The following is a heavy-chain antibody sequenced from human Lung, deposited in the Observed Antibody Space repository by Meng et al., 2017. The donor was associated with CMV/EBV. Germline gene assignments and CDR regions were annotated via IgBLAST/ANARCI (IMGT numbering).Heavy chain of an antibody. CDR1: GFTFSTFA. V-gene: IGHV3-23*03. CDR2: IYSGDDST. CDR3: AKGKWGDYYYYYGMDL. Sequence: ESLKISCAASGFTFSTFAMSWVRQAPGKGLQRVSVIYSGDDSTYYADSVKGRFTISRDNSKNMLYLQMNSLRAEDSAVYFCAKGKWGDYYYYYGMDLWGQGTXVTVSS. D-gene: IGHD1-26*01. J-gene: IGHJ6*02.